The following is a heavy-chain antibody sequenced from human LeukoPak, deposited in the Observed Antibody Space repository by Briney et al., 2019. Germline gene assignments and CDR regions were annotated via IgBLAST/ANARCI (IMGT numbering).Heavy chain of an antibody. J-gene: IGHJ6*03. CDR1: GFTFSSYA. CDR2: ISYDGSNK. CDR3: ARRRRTVTTKTYYYYYMDV. D-gene: IGHD4-11*01. Sequence: GGSLRLSCAASGFTFSSYAMPWVRQAPGKGLEWVAVISYDGSNKYYADSVKGRFTISRDNSKNTLYLQMNSLRAEDTALYYCARRRRTVTTKTYYYYYMDVWGKGTTVTVSS. V-gene: IGHV3-30*01.